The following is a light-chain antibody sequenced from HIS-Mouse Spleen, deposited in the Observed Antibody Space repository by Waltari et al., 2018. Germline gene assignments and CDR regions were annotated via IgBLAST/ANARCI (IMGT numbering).Light chain of an antibody. CDR1: QSVSSN. CDR2: GAS. J-gene: IGKJ4*01. Sequence: EIVMTQSPATLSVSPGERATLSCRASQSVSSNLAWYQQKPGQAPRLLIYGASTRATGIPARFSGSGSGTEFTLTISSMQSEDFAVYYCQQYNNWPPAFGGGTKVETK. V-gene: IGKV3-15*01. CDR3: QQYNNWPPA.